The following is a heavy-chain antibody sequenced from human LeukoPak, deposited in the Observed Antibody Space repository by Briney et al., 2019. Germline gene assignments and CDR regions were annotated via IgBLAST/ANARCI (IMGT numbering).Heavy chain of an antibody. V-gene: IGHV1-3*01. CDR3: TRGLLWFGELGPPGY. CDR2: INAGNGNT. CDR1: GYTFTSYA. Sequence: ASVKVSCKTSGYTFTSYAIHWVRQAPGQRLEWTGWINAGNGNTKYSQKSQGRLTITRDTSATTAYMELSSLRSEDTAVYYCTRGLLWFGELGPPGYWGQGTLATVSS. J-gene: IGHJ4*02. D-gene: IGHD3-10*01.